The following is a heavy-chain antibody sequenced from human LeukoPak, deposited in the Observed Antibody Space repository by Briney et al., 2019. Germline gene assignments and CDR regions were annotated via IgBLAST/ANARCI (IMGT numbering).Heavy chain of an antibody. CDR3: ARDANYLWSGYYAFDY. V-gene: IGHV3-48*01. Sequence: PGGSLRLSCAASGFTFSSYSMNWVRQAPGKGLEWVSYISSSSSTIYYADSVKGRFTISRDNAKNSLYLQMNSLRAEDTAVYYCARDANYLWSGYYAFDYGGQGTLVTVSS. CDR1: GFTFSSYS. D-gene: IGHD3-3*01. J-gene: IGHJ4*02. CDR2: ISSSSSTI.